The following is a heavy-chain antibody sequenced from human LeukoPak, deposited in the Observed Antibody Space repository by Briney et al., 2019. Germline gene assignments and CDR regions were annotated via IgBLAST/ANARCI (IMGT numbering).Heavy chain of an antibody. Sequence: PGGSLRLSCAASGLTFNNAWMNWVRQAPGKGLEWVGRIRSKTNGGTTDYAAPVKGRFIISRDDSKNTLYLQMNSLKTEDTAVYYCTPDITSGPGSYAVDYWGQGTLVTVSS. J-gene: IGHJ4*02. CDR3: TPDITSGPGSYAVDY. CDR1: GLTFNNAW. CDR2: IRSKTNGGTT. D-gene: IGHD3-16*01. V-gene: IGHV3-15*01.